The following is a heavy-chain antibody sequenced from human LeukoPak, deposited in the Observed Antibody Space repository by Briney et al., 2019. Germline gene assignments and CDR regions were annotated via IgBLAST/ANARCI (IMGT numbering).Heavy chain of an antibody. V-gene: IGHV1-69*05. Sequence: PVKVSCKASGGTFSSYAISWVRQAPGQGLEWMGGIIPIFGTANYAQKFQGRVTITTDESTSAAYMELSSLRSEDTAVYYCARDSQGSGFYAFDIWGQGTMVTVSS. CDR2: IIPIFGTA. J-gene: IGHJ3*02. CDR3: ARDSQGSGFYAFDI. CDR1: GGTFSSYA. D-gene: IGHD3-22*01.